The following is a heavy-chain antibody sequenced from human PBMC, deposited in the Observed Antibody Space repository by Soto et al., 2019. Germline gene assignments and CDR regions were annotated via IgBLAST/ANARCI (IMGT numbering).Heavy chain of an antibody. J-gene: IGHJ6*02. V-gene: IGHV3-74*01. Sequence: GGSLRLSCAASGFTFSSYWMHWVRQAPGKGLVWVSRINSDGSSTSYADSVKGRFTISRDNAKNTLYLQMNSLRAEDTAVYYCAREYQLRTNYYYYGMDVWGQGTTVTVSS. D-gene: IGHD2-2*01. CDR1: GFTFSSYW. CDR3: AREYQLRTNYYYYGMDV. CDR2: INSDGSST.